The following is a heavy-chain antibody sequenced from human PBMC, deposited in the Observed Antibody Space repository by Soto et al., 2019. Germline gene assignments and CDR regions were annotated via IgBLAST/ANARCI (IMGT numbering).Heavy chain of an antibody. CDR1: GFTFSNYD. Sequence: QVQLVESGGGVIQPGRSLRLSCAASGFTFSNYDMHWVRQAPGKGLEWVAVISYDGSNKYYADSVRGRFTISRDNSKNTLYLQMNSLRADDTAVYYCAKAAETYYCSGGYCYNYYFDSWGQGTLVTVSS. CDR2: ISYDGSNK. CDR3: AKAAETYYCSGGYCYNYYFDS. D-gene: IGHD2-15*01. V-gene: IGHV3-30*18. J-gene: IGHJ4*02.